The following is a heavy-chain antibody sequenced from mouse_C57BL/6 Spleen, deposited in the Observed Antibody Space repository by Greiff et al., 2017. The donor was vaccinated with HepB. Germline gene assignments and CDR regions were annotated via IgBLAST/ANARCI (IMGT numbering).Heavy chain of an antibody. CDR1: GFNIKDYY. D-gene: IGHD2-1*01. CDR3: SRGNYGNYRDY. Sequence: EVQLQESGAELVRPGASVKLSCTASGFNIKDYYMHWVKQRPEQGLEWIGRIDPEDGDTEYAPKFQGKATMTADTSSNTAYLQLSSLTSEDTAVYYCSRGNYGNYRDYWGQGTTLTVSS. CDR2: IDPEDGDT. J-gene: IGHJ2*01. V-gene: IGHV14-1*01.